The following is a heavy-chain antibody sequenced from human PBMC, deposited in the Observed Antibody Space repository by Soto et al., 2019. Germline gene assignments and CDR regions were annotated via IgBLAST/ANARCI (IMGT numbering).Heavy chain of an antibody. CDR1: GGTLSNSA. CDR3: GTGRIVVVGSRAYYGMDV. J-gene: IGHJ6*02. V-gene: IGHV1-69*01. Sequence: QVQLAQSGAEVKKPGSSVKVSCKASGGTLSNSAFSWVRQAPGEGLEWVGGIIPVFGIANYAEKYQDGVTITAHESTSTAYVELSSLRSDDTAVYYCGTGRIVVVGSRAYYGMDVWGQGTTVTVTS. CDR2: IIPVFGIA. D-gene: IGHD3-22*01.